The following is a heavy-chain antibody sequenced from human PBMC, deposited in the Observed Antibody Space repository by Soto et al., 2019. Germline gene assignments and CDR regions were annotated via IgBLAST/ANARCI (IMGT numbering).Heavy chain of an antibody. CDR3: ARDPRAYCGGDCYKVFDY. CDR1: GFTFSSYS. J-gene: IGHJ4*02. V-gene: IGHV3-48*02. D-gene: IGHD2-21*02. CDR2: ISSSSSTI. Sequence: EVQLVESGGGLVQPGGSLRLSCAASGFTFSSYSMNWVRQAPGKGLEWVSYISSSSSTIYYAESVKGRFTISRDNAKNSLYLQMNSLRDEDTAVYYCARDPRAYCGGDCYKVFDYWGQGTLVTVSS.